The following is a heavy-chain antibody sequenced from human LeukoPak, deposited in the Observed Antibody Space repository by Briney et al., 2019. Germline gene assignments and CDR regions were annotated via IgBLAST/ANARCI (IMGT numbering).Heavy chain of an antibody. Sequence: ASVKVSCKASGYTFTSYGISWVRQAPGQGLEWTGWISAYNGNTNYAQKLQGRVTMTTDTSTSTAYMELRSLRSDDTAVYYCARDSPTEQLVLSWFDPWGQGTLVTVSS. CDR1: GYTFTSYG. CDR2: ISAYNGNT. V-gene: IGHV1-18*01. CDR3: ARDSPTEQLVLSWFDP. J-gene: IGHJ5*02. D-gene: IGHD6-6*01.